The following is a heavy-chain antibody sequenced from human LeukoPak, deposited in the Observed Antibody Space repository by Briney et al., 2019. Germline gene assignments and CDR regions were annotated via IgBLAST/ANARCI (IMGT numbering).Heavy chain of an antibody. Sequence: PSETLSLTCTVSGGSISSYYWSWIRQPPGKGLEWIGYIYYSGSTNYNPSLKSRVTISVDTSKNQFSLKLSSVTAADTAVYYCAREGYCSSTSCYNNHLGDWFDPWGQGTLVTVSS. CDR2: IYYSGST. CDR3: AREGYCSSTSCYNNHLGDWFDP. D-gene: IGHD2-2*02. J-gene: IGHJ5*02. V-gene: IGHV4-59*01. CDR1: GGSISSYY.